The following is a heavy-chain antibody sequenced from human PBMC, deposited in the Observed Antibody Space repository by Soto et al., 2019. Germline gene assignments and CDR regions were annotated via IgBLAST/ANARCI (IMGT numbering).Heavy chain of an antibody. CDR1: GYTFTSYD. Sequence: ASVKVSCKASGYTFTSYDINWVRQATGQGLEWMGWMNPNSGNTGYAQKFQGRVTMTRNTSISTAYMELSSLRSEDTAVYYCARESIVVVPAAIGRFDPWGQGTLVTVSS. J-gene: IGHJ5*02. D-gene: IGHD2-2*01. CDR3: ARESIVVVPAAIGRFDP. V-gene: IGHV1-8*01. CDR2: MNPNSGNT.